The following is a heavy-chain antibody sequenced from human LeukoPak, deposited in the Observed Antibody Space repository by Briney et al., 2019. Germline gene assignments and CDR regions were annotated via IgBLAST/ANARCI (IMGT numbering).Heavy chain of an antibody. Sequence: SETLSLTCTVPGASISSSYWSWIRQPPGKRLEWIGYIYYNGNTNSNPSLKSRVTISADTSKNQFSLNLSSVTAADTAVYYCVRGNYDNRGYSNAFDIWGQGAMVTVSS. CDR1: GASISSSY. CDR2: IYYNGNT. V-gene: IGHV4-59*01. CDR3: VRGNYDNRGYSNAFDI. J-gene: IGHJ3*02. D-gene: IGHD3-22*01.